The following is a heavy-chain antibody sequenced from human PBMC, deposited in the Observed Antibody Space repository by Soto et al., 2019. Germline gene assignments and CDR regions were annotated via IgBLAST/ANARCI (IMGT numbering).Heavy chain of an antibody. CDR2: LNPSGGGA. Sequence: QVQLVQSGAEVKTPGASMKVSCKASGYTFIDHYIHWVRQAPGQGLEWMGMLNPSGGGASYAQKFLGRVTMTRDTSTSTVYMELSGLTSEDTAVYYCARGFYSTSWYFLFDFWGQGTLVTVSS. V-gene: IGHV1-46*01. CDR1: GYTFIDHY. D-gene: IGHD6-13*01. CDR3: ARGFYSTSWYFLFDF. J-gene: IGHJ4*02.